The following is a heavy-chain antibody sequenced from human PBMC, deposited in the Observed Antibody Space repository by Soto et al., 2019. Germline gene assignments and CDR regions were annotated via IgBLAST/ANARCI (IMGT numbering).Heavy chain of an antibody. CDR1: GASISSGSYY. Sequence: QVQLQESGPGLVKPSQTLSLTCTVSGASISSGSYYWSWIRQLPGKGLEWIGYISNSGSTYYNPSFKRRVTISVDTSKNQFSLRVSSVTAADTAVYYCARAVYSNHVYWGQGTLVTVSS. CDR2: ISNSGST. J-gene: IGHJ4*02. D-gene: IGHD4-4*01. CDR3: ARAVYSNHVY. V-gene: IGHV4-31*03.